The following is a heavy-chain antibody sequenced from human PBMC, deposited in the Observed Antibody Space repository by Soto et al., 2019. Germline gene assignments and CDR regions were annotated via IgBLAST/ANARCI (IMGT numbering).Heavy chain of an antibody. CDR1: GFTVDDYA. D-gene: IGHD3-10*01. CDR2: ISWNSETI. J-gene: IGHJ5*02. Sequence: GGSLRLSCAASGFTVDDYAMHWVRQAPGKGLEWVSGISWNSETIDYADSVKGRFTISRDNAKSSLFLQMNSLRPDDTALYYYNLGSDNWFNPWGQGILVTVSS. V-gene: IGHV3-9*01. CDR3: NLGSDNWFNP.